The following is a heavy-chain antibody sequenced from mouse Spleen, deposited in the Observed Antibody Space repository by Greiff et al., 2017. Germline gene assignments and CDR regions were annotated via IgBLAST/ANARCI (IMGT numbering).Heavy chain of an antibody. Sequence: VQLQQSGAELVRPGVSVKISCKGSGYTFTDYAMHWVKQSHAKSLEWIGVISTYYGDASYNQKFKGKATMTVDKSSSTAYMELARLTSEDSAIYYCARDYGSSYGFAYWGQGTLVTVSA. V-gene: IGHV1S137*01. CDR1: GYTFTDYA. D-gene: IGHD1-1*01. CDR2: ISTYYGDA. CDR3: ARDYGSSYGFAY. J-gene: IGHJ3*01.